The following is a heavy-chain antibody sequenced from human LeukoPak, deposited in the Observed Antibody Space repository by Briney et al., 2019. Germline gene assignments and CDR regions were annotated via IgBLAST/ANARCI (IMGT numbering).Heavy chain of an antibody. Sequence: GASVKVSCKASGYTFTSYGINWVRQAPGQGLEWMGWISPYNGNTKYAEKIQRRVTITTDTSTSTAYIELRSLSSDDTAVYYYARDQRGYGDSSGASKWIDPWGQGTLVTVSS. V-gene: IGHV1-18*01. CDR2: ISPYNGNT. CDR3: ARDQRGYGDSSGASKWIDP. J-gene: IGHJ5*02. D-gene: IGHD4-17*01. CDR1: GYTFTSYG.